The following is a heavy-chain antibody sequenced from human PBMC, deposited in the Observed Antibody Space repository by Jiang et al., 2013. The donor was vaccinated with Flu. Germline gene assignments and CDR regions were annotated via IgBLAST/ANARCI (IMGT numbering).Heavy chain of an antibody. CDR2: TYYRSKWYN. Sequence: QTLSLTCAISGDSVSSNSAAWNWIRQSPSRGLEWLGRTYYRSKWYNDYAVSVKSRITINPDTSKNQFSLQLNSVTPEDTAVYYCARWYSSSQMVYYYYGMDVWGQGTTVTVSS. J-gene: IGHJ6*02. D-gene: IGHD6-13*01. CDR3: ARWYSSSQMVYYYYGMDV. V-gene: IGHV6-1*01. CDR1: GDSVSSNSAA.